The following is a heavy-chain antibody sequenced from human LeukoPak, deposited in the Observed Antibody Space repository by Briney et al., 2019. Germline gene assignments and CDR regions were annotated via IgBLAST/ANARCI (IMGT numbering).Heavy chain of an antibody. V-gene: IGHV3-48*04. CDR3: VRDPTPVGAARDYFDY. J-gene: IGHJ4*02. D-gene: IGHD1-26*01. CDR1: GFNFSSYT. CDR2: ISRSSSTI. Sequence: PGGSLRLSCAASGFNFSSYTMNWVRQAPGKGLEWISYISRSSSTIYNADSVKGRFTVSRDNAKNSLHLQMNSLRGEDTAVYYCVRDPTPVGAARDYFDYWGQGTLVTVSS.